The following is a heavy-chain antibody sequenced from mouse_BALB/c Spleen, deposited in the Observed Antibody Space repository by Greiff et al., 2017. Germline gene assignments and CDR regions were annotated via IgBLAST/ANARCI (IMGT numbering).Heavy chain of an antibody. D-gene: IGHD3-1*01. CDR2: IYPGDGDT. Sequence: VQLQESGPELVKPGASVKISCKASGYAFSSSWMNWVKQRPGQGLEWIGRIYPGDGDTNYNGKFKGKATLTADKSSSTAYMQLSSLTSVDSAVYFCASRGNYAMDYWGQGTSVTVSS. CDR1: GYAFSSSW. J-gene: IGHJ4*01. V-gene: IGHV1-82*01. CDR3: ASRGNYAMDY.